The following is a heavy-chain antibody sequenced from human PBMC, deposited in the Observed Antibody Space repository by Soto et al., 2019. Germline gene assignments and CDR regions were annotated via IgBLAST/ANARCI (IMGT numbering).Heavy chain of an antibody. CDR1: GYTFTSYG. D-gene: IGHD2-15*01. Sequence: ASVKVSCKASGYTFTSYGISWVRQAPGQVLEWMGWISAYNGNTNYAQKLQGRVTMTTDTSTSTAYMELRSLRSDDTAVYYCARVDCTGGSCYPTFDYWGQGTLVTVSS. CDR3: ARVDCTGGSCYPTFDY. J-gene: IGHJ4*02. CDR2: ISAYNGNT. V-gene: IGHV1-18*04.